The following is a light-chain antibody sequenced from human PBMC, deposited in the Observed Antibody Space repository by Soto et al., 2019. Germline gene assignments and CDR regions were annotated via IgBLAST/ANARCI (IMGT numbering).Light chain of an antibody. J-gene: IGKJ5*01. V-gene: IGKV3-11*01. CDR3: QQRSNWPPIT. CDR2: DAS. CDR1: QSVSSY. Sequence: EIVLTQSPATLSLSPGERATLSCRASQSVSSYLAGYQQKPGQAPRLLIYDASNRATGIPARFSGSGSGTEFTLHISSLEPEDFAVYYCQQRSNWPPITFGQGTRLEIK.